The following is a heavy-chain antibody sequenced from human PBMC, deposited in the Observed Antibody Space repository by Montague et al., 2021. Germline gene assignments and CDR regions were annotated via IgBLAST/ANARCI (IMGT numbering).Heavy chain of an antibody. CDR1: GGSITNYY. CDR2: LSYGAST. D-gene: IGHD1-26*01. CDR3: ARDTVGASGYFYYDYMDV. J-gene: IGHJ6*03. Sequence: SETLSLTCTVSGGSITNYYWSWIRQPAGKGLEWIGHLSYGASTNYNPSLKSRVSMSVDTSKNQFSLKLSSVTAADTAVYFCARDTVGASGYFYYDYMDVWGRGTTVTVSS. V-gene: IGHV4-4*07.